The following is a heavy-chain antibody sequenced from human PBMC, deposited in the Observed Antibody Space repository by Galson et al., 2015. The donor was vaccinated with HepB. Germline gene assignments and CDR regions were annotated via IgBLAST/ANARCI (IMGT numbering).Heavy chain of an antibody. Sequence: SLRLSCAASGFTFSGSAMHWVRQAPGKGLEWMTVISFEGRNKYYADSVKGRFTISRDNSKNTLYLQMNSLRPEDTAVYYCARENYCTTGSCFDYWGQGILVTVSS. CDR1: GFTFSGSA. CDR2: ISFEGRNK. CDR3: ARENYCTTGSCFDY. D-gene: IGHD2-8*01. J-gene: IGHJ4*02. V-gene: IGHV3-30*04.